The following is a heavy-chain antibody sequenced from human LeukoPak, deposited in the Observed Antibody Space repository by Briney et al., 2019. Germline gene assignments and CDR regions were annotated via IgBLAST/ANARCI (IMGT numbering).Heavy chain of an antibody. D-gene: IGHD5-24*01. CDR2: IQYDGSDK. Sequence: GGSLRLSCAASGFTFSSYGMHWVRQAPGKGLEWVAFIQYDGSDKYYADSVKGRFTISRDNSENTLYLQMNSLRTEDTAVYYCRDPFDYWGQGTPVTVSS. CDR3: RDPFDY. J-gene: IGHJ4*02. CDR1: GFTFSSYG. V-gene: IGHV3-30*02.